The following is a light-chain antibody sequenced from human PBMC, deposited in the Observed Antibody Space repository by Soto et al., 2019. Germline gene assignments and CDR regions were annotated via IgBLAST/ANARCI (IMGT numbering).Light chain of an antibody. CDR1: QPISNY. Sequence: DIHLTQSPSSLSASVGDRVTITCRASQPISNYLNWYQQKAGEAPKVLIFGASSLQSGVPSKFSGSGYGTDFTLIINNLHPDDFATYYCQQTHAVPLTFGQGTRLEIK. J-gene: IGKJ5*01. CDR2: GAS. CDR3: QQTHAVPLT. V-gene: IGKV1-39*01.